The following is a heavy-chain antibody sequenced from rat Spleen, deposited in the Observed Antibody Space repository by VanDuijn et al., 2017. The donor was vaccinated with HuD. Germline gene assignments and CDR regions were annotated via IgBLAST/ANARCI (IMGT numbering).Heavy chain of an antibody. V-gene: IGHV5-20*01. Sequence: EVQLVESGGGLVQPGRSLKLSCAASGFTFSDYYMAWVRQAPTKGLEWVASISYDGGSTYYRDSVKGRFTISRDNAKSSLYLQMDSLRSEDTATYYCTTGWVGLDNSDWFAYWGQGTLVTVSS. D-gene: IGHD1-10*01. CDR2: ISYDGGST. CDR1: GFTFSDYY. J-gene: IGHJ3*01. CDR3: TTGWVGLDNSDWFAY.